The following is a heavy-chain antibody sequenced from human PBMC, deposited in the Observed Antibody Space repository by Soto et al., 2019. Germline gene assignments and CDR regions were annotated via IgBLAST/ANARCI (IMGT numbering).Heavy chain of an antibody. CDR1: GFTFSNAW. J-gene: IGHJ4*02. V-gene: IGHV3-15*01. D-gene: IGHD3-10*01. CDR2: IKSKTDGGTT. Sequence: GGSLRLSCAASGFTFSNAWMSWVRQAPGKGLEWVGRIKSKTDGGTTDYAAPVKGRFTISRDNSKNTLYLQMSSLRAEDTAVYYCARDRGSGSSLGYWGQGTLVTVSS. CDR3: ARDRGSGSSLGY.